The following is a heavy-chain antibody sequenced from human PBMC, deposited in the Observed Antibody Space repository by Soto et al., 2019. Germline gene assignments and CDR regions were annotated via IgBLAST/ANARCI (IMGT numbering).Heavy chain of an antibody. CDR2: ISYDGSNK. J-gene: IGHJ4*02. CDR3: AKDPTKYYYDSSGPTTY. Sequence: PGGSLRLSCAASGFTFSSYGMHWVRQAPGKGLEWVAVISYDGSNKYYADSVKGRFTISRDNSKNTLYLQMNSLRAEDTAVYYCAKDPTKYYYDSSGPTTYWGQGTLVTVSS. V-gene: IGHV3-30*18. D-gene: IGHD3-22*01. CDR1: GFTFSSYG.